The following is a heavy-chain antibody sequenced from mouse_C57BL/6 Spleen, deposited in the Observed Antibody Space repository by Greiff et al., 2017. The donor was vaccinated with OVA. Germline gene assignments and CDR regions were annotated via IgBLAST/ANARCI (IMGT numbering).Heavy chain of an antibody. D-gene: IGHD1-1*01. CDR2: ISSGSSTI. CDR3: ARDYYGSSYPDY. J-gene: IGHJ2*01. V-gene: IGHV5-17*01. CDR1: GFTFSDYG. Sequence: EVQLVESGGGLVKPGGSLKLSCAASGFTFSDYGMHWVRQAPEKGLEWVAYISSGSSTIYYADTVKGRFTISRDNAKNTLFLQMAGLRSEDTAMCYCARDYYGSSYPDYWGKGTTLTVSS.